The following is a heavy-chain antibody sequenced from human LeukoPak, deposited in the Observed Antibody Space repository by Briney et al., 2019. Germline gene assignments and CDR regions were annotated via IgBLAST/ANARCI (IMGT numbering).Heavy chain of an antibody. D-gene: IGHD2-15*01. Sequence: HAGGSLRLSCAASGFTFSRFGMNWVRQAPGKGLEWVSYISGSSSPIYYADSVKGRFTISRDNAKNSLYLQMNSLRDEDTAVYYCAQKGGADYWGQGTLVTVSS. CDR2: ISGSSSPI. CDR3: AQKGGADY. J-gene: IGHJ4*02. V-gene: IGHV3-48*02. CDR1: GFTFSRFG.